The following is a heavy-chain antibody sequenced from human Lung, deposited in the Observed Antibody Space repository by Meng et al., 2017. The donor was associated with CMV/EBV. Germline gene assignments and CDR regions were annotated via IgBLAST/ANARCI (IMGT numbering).Heavy chain of an antibody. V-gene: IGHV1-46*01. D-gene: IGHD6-13*01. J-gene: IGHJ4*02. CDR2: INPSDNTT. Sequence: ASAKVSXKASGYTLTNYYIHWVRQAPGQGLEWMGIINPSDNTTIYAQKFQGRVTMTRDTSTSTVYMELSSLRSDDKALYYCARDLGYSSSWYFQYYFDCWGQGXLVTVSS. CDR3: ARDLGYSSSWYFQYYFDC. CDR1: GYTLTNYY.